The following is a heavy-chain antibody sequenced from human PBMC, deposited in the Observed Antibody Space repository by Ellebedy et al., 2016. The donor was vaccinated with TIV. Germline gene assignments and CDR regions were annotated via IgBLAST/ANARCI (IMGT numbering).Heavy chain of an antibody. CDR3: AKDREYSSYYYMGDGAFDF. D-gene: IGHD6-6*01. CDR1: GFTFSRYA. CDR2: ISSDGSNK. J-gene: IGHJ3*01. Sequence: GESLKISXAASGFTFSRYAIHWVRQAPGKGLYWVAVISSDGSNKYFADSVKGRFTISRDNSKNTVFLQMNSLRAEDTAVYYCAKDREYSSYYYMGDGAFDFWGQGTVVTVSS. V-gene: IGHV3-30*04.